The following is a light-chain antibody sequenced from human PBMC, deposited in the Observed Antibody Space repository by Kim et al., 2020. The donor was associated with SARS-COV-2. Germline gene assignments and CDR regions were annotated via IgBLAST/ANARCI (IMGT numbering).Light chain of an antibody. V-gene: IGKV4-1*01. CDR1: QSLLYSSNNKNY. CDR3: QQYYSTHT. CDR2: WAS. Sequence: DIVMTQSPDSLAVSLGERATINCKSSQSLLYSSNNKNYLAWYQQRPGQTPKLLIYWASARESGVPDRFSGSGSGTDFTLTISSLQAEDVAVYYCQQYYSTHTFGQGTKLEIK. J-gene: IGKJ2*01.